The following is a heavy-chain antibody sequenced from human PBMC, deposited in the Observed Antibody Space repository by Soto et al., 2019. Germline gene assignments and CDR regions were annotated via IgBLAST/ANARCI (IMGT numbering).Heavy chain of an antibody. Sequence: EVQLVESGGGLVKPGGSLRLSCAASGFTFSSYSMNWVRQAPGKGLEWVSSISSSSSYIYYADSVKGRFTITRDNAKNSLYLQMNGLRAEDTAVYYCARDRGEATIFGVVINFDYWGQGTLVTVSS. D-gene: IGHD3-3*01. CDR1: GFTFSSYS. CDR3: ARDRGEATIFGVVINFDY. J-gene: IGHJ4*02. V-gene: IGHV3-21*01. CDR2: ISSSSSYI.